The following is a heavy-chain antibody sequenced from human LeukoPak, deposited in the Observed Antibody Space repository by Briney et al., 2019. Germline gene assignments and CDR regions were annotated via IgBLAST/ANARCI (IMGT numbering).Heavy chain of an antibody. CDR3: ARHVKGATNAFEI. CDR1: GGSISSYY. Sequence: PSETLSLTCTVSGGSISSYYWSWVRQSPGKGLEWIGHIYYSGSTSYNPSLKSRVTTLVDTSKNQFSLELSSVTAADTAVYYCARHVKGATNAFEIWGQGTMVTVSS. V-gene: IGHV4-59*08. J-gene: IGHJ3*02. D-gene: IGHD1-26*01. CDR2: IYYSGST.